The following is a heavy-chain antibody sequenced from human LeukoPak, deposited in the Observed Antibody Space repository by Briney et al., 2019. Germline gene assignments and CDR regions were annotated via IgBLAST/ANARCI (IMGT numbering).Heavy chain of an antibody. J-gene: IGHJ6*04. V-gene: IGHV4-39*07. CDR3: ARTPWDV. CDR2: IYYSGST. CDR1: GGSISSSSYY. Sequence: SETLSLTCTVSGGSISSSSYYWGWIRQPPGKGLVWIGSIYYSGSTYYNPSLKSRVTISVDTSKNQFSLKLSSVTAADTAVYYCARTPWDVWGKGTTVTVSS.